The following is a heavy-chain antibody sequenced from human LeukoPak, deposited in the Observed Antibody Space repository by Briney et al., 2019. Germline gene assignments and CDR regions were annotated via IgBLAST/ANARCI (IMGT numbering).Heavy chain of an antibody. CDR2: ISSSSSYI. CDR3: ARARPARVV. CDR1: GFTFSSYA. D-gene: IGHD2-2*01. Sequence: TGGSLRLSCAASGFTFSSYAMTWVRQAPGKGLEWVSSISSSSSYIYYADSVKGRFTISRDNAKNSLYLQMNSLRAEDTAVYYCARARPARVVWGQGTLVTVSS. J-gene: IGHJ4*02. V-gene: IGHV3-21*01.